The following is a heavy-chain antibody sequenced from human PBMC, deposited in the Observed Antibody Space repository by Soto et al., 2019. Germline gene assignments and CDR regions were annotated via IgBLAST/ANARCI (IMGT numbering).Heavy chain of an antibody. CDR1: RFTFTTYA. Sequence: EVQLLESGGGLVQPGGSLRVSCAASRFTFTTYAMSWVRQAPGKGLEWVSVLSGSGESTYYADSVKGRFTISRDKSKNTLYLQMNSLSAEDTAVYYCAKDNGAFDIWGQGTLVIVSS. CDR3: AKDNGAFDI. V-gene: IGHV3-23*01. CDR2: LSGSGEST. J-gene: IGHJ3*02. D-gene: IGHD2-8*01.